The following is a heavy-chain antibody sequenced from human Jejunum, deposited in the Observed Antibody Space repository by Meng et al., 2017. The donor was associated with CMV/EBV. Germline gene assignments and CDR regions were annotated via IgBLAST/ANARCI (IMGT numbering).Heavy chain of an antibody. D-gene: IGHD3-16*02. CDR3: ARHQNGGTYPLDY. J-gene: IGHJ4*02. V-gene: IGHV4-59*08. CDR2: NYYSGST. Sequence: QGQLQESGPGLVKPSETLSLTCAVSGGSISTYYWSWIRQPPGKGLEWIGNNYYSGSTNYNPSLANRVTISVDSSKNQFSLKLSSVTAADTAVYYCARHQNGGTYPLDYWGQGTLVTVSS. CDR1: GGSISTYY.